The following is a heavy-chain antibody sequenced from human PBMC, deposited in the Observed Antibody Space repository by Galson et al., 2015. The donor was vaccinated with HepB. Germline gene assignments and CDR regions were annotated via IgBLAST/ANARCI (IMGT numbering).Heavy chain of an antibody. D-gene: IGHD5-12*01. J-gene: IGHJ6*03. CDR1: GFTFSSYS. CDR3: ASVQGGYDFYYYYYMDV. V-gene: IGHV3-48*01. Sequence: SLRLSCAASGFTFSSYSMNWVRQAPGKGLEWVSYISSSSSTIYYADSVKGRFTISRDNAKNSLYLQMSSLRAEDTAVYYCASVQGGYDFYYYYYMDVWGKGTTVTVSS. CDR2: ISSSSSTI.